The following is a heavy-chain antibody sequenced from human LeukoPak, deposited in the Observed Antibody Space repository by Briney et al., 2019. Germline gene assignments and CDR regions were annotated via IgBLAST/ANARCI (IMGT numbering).Heavy chain of an antibody. Sequence: SETLSLTCTVSGTSIITSYWSWIRQFPGNGLEWIGFIDSSGHTDSNPSLSGRVTISIDTSKNQFFLRLTSVTAADTAVYYCAKGFYDSRLNSNPFDFWGRGTLVTVSS. CDR3: AKGFYDSRLNSNPFDF. CDR2: IDSSGHT. V-gene: IGHV4-4*09. D-gene: IGHD5/OR15-5a*01. J-gene: IGHJ4*02. CDR1: GTSIITSY.